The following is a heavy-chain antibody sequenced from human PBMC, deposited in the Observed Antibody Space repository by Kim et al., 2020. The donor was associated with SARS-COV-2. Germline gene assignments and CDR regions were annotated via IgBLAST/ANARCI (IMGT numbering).Heavy chain of an antibody. CDR2: IRNKAYGGTI. J-gene: IGHJ6*02. CDR3: ARGLSSGYHYYYDMDV. CDR1: GFTFHDYA. Sequence: GGSLRLSCRSSGFTFHDYAMTWVRQAPGKGLEWVGFIRNKAYGGTIEYAASVKDRFTISRDDSKSIAYLQMNSLKTEDTAVYYCARGLSSGYHYYYDMDVWGQGTTVTVSS. D-gene: IGHD2-15*01. V-gene: IGHV3-49*04.